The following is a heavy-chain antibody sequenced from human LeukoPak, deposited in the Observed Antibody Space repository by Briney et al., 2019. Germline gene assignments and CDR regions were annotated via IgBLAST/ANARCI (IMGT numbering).Heavy chain of an antibody. CDR2: IYYIGST. D-gene: IGHD6-19*01. V-gene: IGHV4-61*01. Sequence: SETLSLTCTVSGGSTSSGSYYWSSIRQPPGKGLEWIGYIYYIGSTNYNPSLKSRVTMSVDTSKNQFSLKLSSVTAADTAVYYCTRGVAVAGSDAFDIWGQGTMVTVSS. J-gene: IGHJ3*02. CDR3: TRGVAVAGSDAFDI. CDR1: GGSTSSGSYY.